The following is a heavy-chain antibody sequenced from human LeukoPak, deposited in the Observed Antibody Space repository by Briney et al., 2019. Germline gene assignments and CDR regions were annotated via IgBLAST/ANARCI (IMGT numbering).Heavy chain of an antibody. CDR1: GFTFDDYA. Sequence: PGGSLRLSCAASGFTFDDYAMHWVRQAPGKGLEWVSLISLDGGSTYYADSVKGRFTISRDNSENSLYLQMNSLRAEDTALYYCAKEGVAGTYYYYYYMDVWGKGTTVTVSS. CDR3: AKEGVAGTYYYYYYMDV. CDR2: ISLDGGST. V-gene: IGHV3-43D*03. D-gene: IGHD6-19*01. J-gene: IGHJ6*03.